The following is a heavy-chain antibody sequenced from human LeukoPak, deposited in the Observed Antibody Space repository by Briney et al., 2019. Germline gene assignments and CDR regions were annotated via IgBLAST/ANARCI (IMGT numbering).Heavy chain of an antibody. Sequence: GRSLRLSCAASGFTFGSFGMHWVRQAPGKGLEWVSLIAYDGSNKYYADSVKGRFTISRDNSKNTLYLEMNSLRAEDTPVYYCAKAEHDWLHHYYFEYWGQGTLVTVSS. J-gene: IGHJ4*02. V-gene: IGHV3-30*18. CDR2: IAYDGSNK. CDR3: AKAEHDWLHHYYFEY. D-gene: IGHD3-9*01. CDR1: GFTFGSFG.